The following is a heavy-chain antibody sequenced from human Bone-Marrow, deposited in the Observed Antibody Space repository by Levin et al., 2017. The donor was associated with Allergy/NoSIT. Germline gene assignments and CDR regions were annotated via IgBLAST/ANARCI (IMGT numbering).Heavy chain of an antibody. V-gene: IGHV3-21*01. J-gene: IGHJ4*02. D-gene: IGHD4-17*01. CDR1: GFTFSSYS. CDR2: ISSSSSYI. CDR3: ARALGDYIGY. Sequence: GESLKISCAASGFTFSSYSMNWVRQAPGKGLEWVSSISSSSSYIYYADSVKGRFTISRDNAKNSLYLQMNSLRAEDTAVYYCARALGDYIGYWGQGTLVTVSS.